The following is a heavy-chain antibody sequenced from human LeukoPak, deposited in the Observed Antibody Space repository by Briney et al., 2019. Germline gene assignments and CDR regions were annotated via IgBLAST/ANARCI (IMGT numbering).Heavy chain of an antibody. D-gene: IGHD3-10*01. V-gene: IGHV3-48*03. CDR3: AKVQLLSPRRWFDP. J-gene: IGHJ5*02. Sequence: GGSLRLSCAASGFTFSSYEMNWVRQAPGKGLEWVSYISSSGSTIYYADSVKGRFTISRDNSKNTLYLQMNSLRAEDTAVYYCAKVQLLSPRRWFDPWGQGTLVTVSS. CDR1: GFTFSSYE. CDR2: ISSSGSTI.